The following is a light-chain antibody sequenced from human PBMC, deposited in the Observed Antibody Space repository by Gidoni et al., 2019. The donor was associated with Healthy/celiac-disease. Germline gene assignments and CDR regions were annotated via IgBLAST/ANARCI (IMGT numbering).Light chain of an antibody. V-gene: IGKV1-9*01. CDR1: QGISSY. CDR3: QHLNSYPLT. J-gene: IGKJ5*01. CDR2: AAS. Sequence: DIQLTQYPSFLSAAVGDRVTITCQASQGISSYLAWYQEKPGKAPKLLIYAASTLQSGVPSRFSGRGSWTEFNLTIRSLHPEDFATYYCQHLNSYPLTFGQGTRLEIK.